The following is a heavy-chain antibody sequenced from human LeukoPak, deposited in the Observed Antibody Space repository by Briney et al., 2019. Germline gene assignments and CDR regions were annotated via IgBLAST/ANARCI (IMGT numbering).Heavy chain of an antibody. CDR1: SYTFTSYG. CDR3: ASGITGTTDAFDI. V-gene: IGHV1-18*01. Sequence: ASVKVSCKASSYTFTSYGISWVRQAPGQGLQWMGWINAYNGNTNNAQKLQGRVTMTTDASTSTAYMELRSLRSEDTAVYYCASGITGTTDAFDIWGQGTMVTVSS. D-gene: IGHD1-7*01. J-gene: IGHJ3*02. CDR2: INAYNGNT.